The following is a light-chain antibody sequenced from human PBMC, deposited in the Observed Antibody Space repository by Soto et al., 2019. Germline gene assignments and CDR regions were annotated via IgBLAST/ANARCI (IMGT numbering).Light chain of an antibody. V-gene: IGKV3-15*01. J-gene: IGKJ4*02. CDR2: GAA. Sequence: EIVMTQSPATLSVSLGERVTLSCRASQSVFSSLAWYQQKPGQAPRLLIYGAATRPIGIPARFSGSGSGTEITLTISSLQSEDFAVYYCQQYHSSPAFGRGTRVEIK. CDR3: QQYHSSPA. CDR1: QSVFSS.